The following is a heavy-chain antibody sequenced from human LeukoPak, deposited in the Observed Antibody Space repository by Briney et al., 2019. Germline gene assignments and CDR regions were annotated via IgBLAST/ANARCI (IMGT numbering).Heavy chain of an antibody. J-gene: IGHJ4*02. CDR2: INPNSGGT. CDR1: GYTFTGYY. Sequence: ASVKVSCKASGYTFTGYYMHWVRQAPGQGLEWMGWINPNSGGTNYAQKFQGRVTMTRDTSISTAYMELSRLRSDDTAVYYCARALVGATLNTFDYWGQGTLVTVSS. V-gene: IGHV1-2*02. CDR3: ARALVGATLNTFDY. D-gene: IGHD1-26*01.